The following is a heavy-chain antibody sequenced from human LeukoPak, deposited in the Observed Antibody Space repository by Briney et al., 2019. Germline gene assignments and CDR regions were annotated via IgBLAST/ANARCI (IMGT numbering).Heavy chain of an antibody. CDR1: GFTFSTYP. V-gene: IGHV3-30*04. CDR2: ISNDGSNK. J-gene: IGHJ4*02. Sequence: GSLRLSCAASGFTFSTYPMHWVRQAPGKGLEWVAVISNDGSNKYYADSVKGRFTISRDNSKNTLYLQMNSLRAEDTAVYYCAKGSGYYDSSGYYSYWGQGTLVTVSS. CDR3: AKGSGYYDSSGYYSY. D-gene: IGHD3-22*01.